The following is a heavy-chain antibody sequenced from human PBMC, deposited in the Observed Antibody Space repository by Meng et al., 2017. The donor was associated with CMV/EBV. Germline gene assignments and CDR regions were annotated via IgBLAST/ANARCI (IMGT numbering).Heavy chain of an antibody. CDR2: IDEDGSRT. Sequence: ASGFTFSNYWMHWVRQAPGKGLVWVSRIDEDGSRTNYADSVKGRFSIFRDNARNTVYLQMNSLRVDDTAVYYCVKESAAVGTYYFDYWGQGTLVTVSS. V-gene: IGHV3-74*01. CDR1: GFTFSNYW. J-gene: IGHJ4*02. CDR3: VKESAAVGTYYFDY. D-gene: IGHD1-26*01.